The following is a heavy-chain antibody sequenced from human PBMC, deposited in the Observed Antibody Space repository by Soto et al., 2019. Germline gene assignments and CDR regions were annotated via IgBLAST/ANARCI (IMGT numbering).Heavy chain of an antibody. CDR2: ISYSGRT. CDR3: ARLSITSNGGWFDP. CDR1: GGSINSGNHY. D-gene: IGHD1-20*01. V-gene: IGHV4-31*03. Sequence: QVQLQESGPGLVKPSQPLSLTCTVSGGSINSGNHYWNWIRQHPGKGLEWIGYISYSGRTSYNPSLMSRVTITVDTSKNQFSLKLSSVTAADTAVFYCARLSITSNGGWFDPWGQGTLVTVSS. J-gene: IGHJ5*02.